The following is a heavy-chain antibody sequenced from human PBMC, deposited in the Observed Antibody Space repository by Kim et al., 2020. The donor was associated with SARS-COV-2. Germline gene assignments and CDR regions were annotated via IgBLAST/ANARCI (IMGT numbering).Heavy chain of an antibody. CDR1: GGSISSYY. J-gene: IGHJ4*02. V-gene: IGHV4-4*07. Sequence: SETLSLTCTVSGGSISSYYWSWIRQPAGKGLEWIGRIYTSGSTNYNPSLKSRVTMSVDTSKIQFSLKLSSVTAADTAVYYCAGEGQQKIAVNWGQGTLVTVSS. D-gene: IGHD6-13*01. CDR3: AGEGQQKIAVN. CDR2: IYTSGST.